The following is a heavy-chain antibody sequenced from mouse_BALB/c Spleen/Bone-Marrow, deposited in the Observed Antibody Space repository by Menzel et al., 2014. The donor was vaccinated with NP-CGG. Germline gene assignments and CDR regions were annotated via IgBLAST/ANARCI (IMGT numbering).Heavy chain of an antibody. Sequence: QVQFQQSGPELVKPGASVKVSCKASGYTFTSYFIHWVKQRPGQGLEWIGWIYPGDGSTKYNEKFKVKTTLTADKSSSTAYMFLSSLTSEDSAIYFCAYYRYDEYFDVWGAGTTVTVSS. D-gene: IGHD2-14*01. J-gene: IGHJ1*01. CDR2: IYPGDGST. V-gene: IGHV1S56*01. CDR1: GYTFTSYF. CDR3: AYYRYDEYFDV.